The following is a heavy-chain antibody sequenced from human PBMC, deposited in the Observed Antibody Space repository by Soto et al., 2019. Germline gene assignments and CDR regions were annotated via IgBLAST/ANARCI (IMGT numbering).Heavy chain of an antibody. CDR3: PREVQVHTPAFVY. CDR2: ISPMFGAA. J-gene: IGHJ4*02. V-gene: IGHV1-69*19. CDR1: GGTFNTYA. Sequence: QVQLVQSGAEMKKPGSSVKVSCQSSGGTFNTYAMNWVRQAPGQGAEWMGDISPMFGAANYAPKCQGRVTITANESTGTSYMQLSSLTSEDTALSFCPREVQVHTPAFVYWGQGTLVTVSS. D-gene: IGHD3-10*01.